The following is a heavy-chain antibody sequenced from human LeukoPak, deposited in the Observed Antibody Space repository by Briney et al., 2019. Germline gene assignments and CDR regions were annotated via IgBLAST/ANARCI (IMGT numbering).Heavy chain of an antibody. V-gene: IGHV1-69-2*01. Sequence: ASVKISCKVSGYTFTDYYMHWVQQAPGKGLEWMGLVDPEDGETIYAGKFQGRVTITADTSTDTAYMELSSLRSEDTAVYYCATTERWLQFAWGQGTLVTVSS. CDR2: VDPEDGET. D-gene: IGHD5-24*01. J-gene: IGHJ5*02. CDR3: ATTERWLQFA. CDR1: GYTFTDYY.